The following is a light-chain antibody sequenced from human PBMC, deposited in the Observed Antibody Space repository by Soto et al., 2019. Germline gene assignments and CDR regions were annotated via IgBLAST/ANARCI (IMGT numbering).Light chain of an antibody. CDR1: SGHSSYA. V-gene: IGLV4-69*01. CDR3: QTGGTGMV. Sequence: QTVVTQSPSASASLGASVKLTCTLSSGHSSYAIAWHQQQPEKGPRYLMKLNSDGSHSKGDGIPDRFSGSSSGAERYLTISSLQSEDEADYYCQTGGTGMVFGGGTKVTVL. CDR2: LNSDGSH. J-gene: IGLJ2*01.